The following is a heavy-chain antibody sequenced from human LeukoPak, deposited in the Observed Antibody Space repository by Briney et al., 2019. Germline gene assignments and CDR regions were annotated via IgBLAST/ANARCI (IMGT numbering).Heavy chain of an antibody. V-gene: IGHV1-18*01. D-gene: IGHD6-6*01. J-gene: IGHJ5*02. CDR3: ARDRYSSSYNWFDP. CDR1: GGTFSSYA. Sequence: ASVKVSCKASGGTFSSYAISWVRQAPGQGLEWMGWISAYNGNTNYAQKLQGRVTMTTDTSTSTAYMELRSLRSDDTAVYYCARDRYSSSYNWFDPWGQGTLVTVSS. CDR2: ISAYNGNT.